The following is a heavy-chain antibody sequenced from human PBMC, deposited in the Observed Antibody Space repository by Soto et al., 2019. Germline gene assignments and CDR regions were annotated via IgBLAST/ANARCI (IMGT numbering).Heavy chain of an antibody. CDR1: GYTFTSYP. V-gene: IGHV1-69*13. J-gene: IGHJ4*02. CDR3: ARDDSYGSDY. D-gene: IGHD5-18*01. Sequence: ALVNLSRKTAGYTFTSYPRHWVPQDTGQRVEWMGEIIPIFGTANYAQKFQGRVTITADESTSTAYMERSSLRSEDTAVYYCARDDSYGSDYWGQATLVTVSS. CDR2: IIPIFGTA.